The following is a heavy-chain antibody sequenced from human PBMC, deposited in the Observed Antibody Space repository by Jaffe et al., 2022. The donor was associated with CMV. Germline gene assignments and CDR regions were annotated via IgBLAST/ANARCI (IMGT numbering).Heavy chain of an antibody. V-gene: IGHV3-33*01. CDR1: GFTFSSYG. CDR3: AGGQGFSRFDP. J-gene: IGHJ5*02. Sequence: QVQLVESGGGVVQPGRSLRLSCAASGFTFSSYGMHWVRQAPGKGLEWVAVIWYDGSNKYYADSVKGRFTISRDNSKNTLYLQMNSLRAEDTAVYYCAGGQGFSRFDPWGQGTLVTVSS. CDR2: IWYDGSNK. D-gene: IGHD2-2*01.